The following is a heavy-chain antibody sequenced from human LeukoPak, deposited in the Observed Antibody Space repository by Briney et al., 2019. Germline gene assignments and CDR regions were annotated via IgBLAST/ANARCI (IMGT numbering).Heavy chain of an antibody. D-gene: IGHD3-3*01. CDR2: MIPIFGTA. CDR3: ARVGKPYDFWSGYPADYYYMDV. J-gene: IGHJ6*03. CDR1: GGTFSSYA. V-gene: IGHV1-69*13. Sequence: SVKVSCKPSGGTFSSYAISWVRQAPGQGLEWMGGMIPIFGTANYAQKFQGRVTITADESTSTAYMELSSLRSEDTAVYYCARVGKPYDFWSGYPADYYYMDVWGKGTTVTVSS.